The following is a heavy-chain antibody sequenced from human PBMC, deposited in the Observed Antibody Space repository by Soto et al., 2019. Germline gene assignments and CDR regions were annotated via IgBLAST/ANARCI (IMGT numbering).Heavy chain of an antibody. CDR3: AKTHREQWLDPGGGYMDV. CDR2: ISWNSGSI. CDR1: GFTFDDYA. V-gene: IGHV3-9*01. Sequence: GGSLRLSCAASGFTFDDYAMHWVRQAPGKGLEWVSGISWNSGSIGYADSVKGRFTISRDNAKNSLYLQMNSLRAEDTALYYCAKTHREQWLDPGGGYMDVWGKGTTVTVSS. J-gene: IGHJ6*03. D-gene: IGHD6-19*01.